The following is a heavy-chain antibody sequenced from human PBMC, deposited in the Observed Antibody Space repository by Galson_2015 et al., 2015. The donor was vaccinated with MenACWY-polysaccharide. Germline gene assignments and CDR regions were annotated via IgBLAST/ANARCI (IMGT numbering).Heavy chain of an antibody. D-gene: IGHD2-2*03. CDR1: GFTFSTYW. Sequence: SLRLSCAASGFTFSTYWMNWVRQAPGKGLEWVAIIKQDGSAIHYMDSVRGRFTISRDDAKNSLYLQMNSLRAEDTAVYYCAGGSGYLIDDWGQGTVVTVPS. V-gene: IGHV3-7*03. J-gene: IGHJ4*02. CDR2: IKQDGSAI. CDR3: AGGSGYLIDD.